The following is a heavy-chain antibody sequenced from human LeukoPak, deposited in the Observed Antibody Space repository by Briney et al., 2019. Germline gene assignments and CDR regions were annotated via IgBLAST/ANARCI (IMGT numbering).Heavy chain of an antibody. CDR2: IKQDGSEK. J-gene: IGHJ4*02. D-gene: IGHD3-22*01. Sequence: GGSLRLSCAASGFTFSTYWMSWVRQAPGKGLEWVANIKQDGSEKYYVDSVKGRFTISRDNAKNSVYLQMNSLRAEDTAVYYCASRNYYDSSGYYFYYFDYWGQGTLVTVSS. CDR3: ASRNYYDSSGYYFYYFDY. V-gene: IGHV3-7*05. CDR1: GFTFSTYW.